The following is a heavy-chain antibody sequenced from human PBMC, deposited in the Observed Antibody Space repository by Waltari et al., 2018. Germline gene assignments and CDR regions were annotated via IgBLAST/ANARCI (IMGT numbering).Heavy chain of an antibody. CDR3: ASGYQFLRPLDAFGF. J-gene: IGHJ3*01. V-gene: IGHV4-61*02. CDR1: GASIGRATYS. Sequence: QVQLQESGPGLVKPSETLALTCTVPGASIGRATYSRSWIRQSAGEGRAGIGRVASTGTTDYNPSLRGRVTMSVDTSKNQFSLKVNSVTATDTAVYYCASGYQFLRPLDAFGFWGLGTMVTVSS. D-gene: IGHD2-2*01. CDR2: VASTGTT.